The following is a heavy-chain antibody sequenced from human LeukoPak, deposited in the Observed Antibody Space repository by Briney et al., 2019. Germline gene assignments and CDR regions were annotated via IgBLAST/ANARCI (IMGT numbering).Heavy chain of an antibody. D-gene: IGHD2-2*01. CDR2: IRYDGSNK. CDR3: AKDRAPAASYYYYYYMDV. Sequence: GGSLRLSCAASGFTFSNYGMHWVRQAPGKGLEWVAFIRYDGSNKYYADSVKGRFTISRDNSKNTLYLQMNGLRAEDTAVYYCAKDRAPAASYYYYYYMDVWGKGTTVTVSS. J-gene: IGHJ6*03. CDR1: GFTFSNYG. V-gene: IGHV3-30*02.